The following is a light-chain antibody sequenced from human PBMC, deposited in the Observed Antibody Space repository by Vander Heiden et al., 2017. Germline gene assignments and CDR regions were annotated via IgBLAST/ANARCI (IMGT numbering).Light chain of an antibody. J-gene: IGKJ4*01. CDR1: QSISNY. Sequence: DLQMPQSPSSLSASVGERVTLTCRARQSISNYLNCYLQKPGRAPKLLIYSAASLQSWVPSRFSGSRSWTDFTLTISSLQPDDFATYYCQQSYSTPELTFGGGTKVEIK. V-gene: IGKV1-39*01. CDR3: QQSYSTPELT. CDR2: SAA.